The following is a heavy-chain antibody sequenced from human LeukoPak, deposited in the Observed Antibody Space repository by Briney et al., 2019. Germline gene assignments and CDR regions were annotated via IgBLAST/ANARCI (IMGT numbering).Heavy chain of an antibody. Sequence: GGSLRLSCAASGVSFSNCAMSWVRQAPGKGLEWVSVVSGSGGRTFYADSVKGRFTISRDNSKNTLYLQVNSLRAEDTAVYYCARGGSDGYNPWGQGTLVTVSS. CDR1: GVSFSNCA. V-gene: IGHV3-23*01. CDR3: ARGGSDGYNP. D-gene: IGHD5-24*01. J-gene: IGHJ5*02. CDR2: VSGSGGRT.